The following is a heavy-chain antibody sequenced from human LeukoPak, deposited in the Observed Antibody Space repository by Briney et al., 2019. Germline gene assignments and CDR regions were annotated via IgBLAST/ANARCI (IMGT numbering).Heavy chain of an antibody. Sequence: GGSLRLSCAASGFTFSNYSMNWVRQAPGKGLEGVSSISSSGSYIYYADSVKGRFTISRDNAKNSLYLQMNSLRAEDTAVYYCARDVPYYYESSGYYSLGFDIWGQGTMVTVSS. CDR2: ISSSGSYI. D-gene: IGHD3-22*01. CDR1: GFTFSNYS. CDR3: ARDVPYYYESSGYYSLGFDI. V-gene: IGHV3-21*01. J-gene: IGHJ3*02.